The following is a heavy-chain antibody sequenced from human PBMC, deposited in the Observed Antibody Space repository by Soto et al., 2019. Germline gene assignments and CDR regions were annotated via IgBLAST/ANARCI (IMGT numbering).Heavy chain of an antibody. CDR3: ARTCGGDCYPFDL. CDR1: GGSISSGDYY. J-gene: IGHJ4*02. V-gene: IGHV4-30-4*01. CDR2: IYYSGST. Sequence: SETLSLTCTPSGGSISSGDYYWSWIRQPPGKGLEWIGHIYYSGSTSHNPALKGRVTMSADTSKNQFSLNLSSVTAADTAVYYCARTCGGDCYPFDLWGQGTLVTVSS. D-gene: IGHD2-21*02.